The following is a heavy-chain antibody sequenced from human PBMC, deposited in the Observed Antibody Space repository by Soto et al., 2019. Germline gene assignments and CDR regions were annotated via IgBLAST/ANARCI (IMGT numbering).Heavy chain of an antibody. Sequence: SETPSLTCTVSGGSISSYYWSWIRQPPGKGLEWIGYIYYSGSTNYNPSLKSRVTISVDTSKNQFSLKLSSVTAADTAVYYCARRYGWAFDIWGQGTMVTVSS. J-gene: IGHJ3*02. V-gene: IGHV4-59*08. D-gene: IGHD3-16*01. CDR3: ARRYGWAFDI. CDR1: GGSISSYY. CDR2: IYYSGST.